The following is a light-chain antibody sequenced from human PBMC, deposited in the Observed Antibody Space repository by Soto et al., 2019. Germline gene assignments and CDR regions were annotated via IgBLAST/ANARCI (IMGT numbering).Light chain of an antibody. CDR1: QSISTRY. Sequence: EIVLTQSPGTLSLSPRERAALSCRASQSISTRYFAWYQQKGGQAPRLLIYETSSRGTGIADRFIGSGTGTEFTRTISILEPEDFAVYYCQQYGVAPGTFGQGTKLEI. CDR2: ETS. CDR3: QQYGVAPGT. J-gene: IGKJ1*01. V-gene: IGKV3-20*01.